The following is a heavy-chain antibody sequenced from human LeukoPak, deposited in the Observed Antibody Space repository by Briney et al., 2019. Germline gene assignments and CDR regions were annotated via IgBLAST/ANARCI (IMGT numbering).Heavy chain of an antibody. V-gene: IGHV4-34*01. CDR2: INHSGST. CDR1: GGSFSGYY. CDR3: ARDRGRYYMDV. J-gene: IGHJ6*03. Sequence: SETLSLTCAVYGGSFSGYYWSWIRQPPGKGLEWIGEINHSGSTNYNPSLKSRVTISVDTSKNQFSLKLSSVTAADTAVYYCARDRGRYYMDVWGKGTTVTVSS. D-gene: IGHD6-25*01.